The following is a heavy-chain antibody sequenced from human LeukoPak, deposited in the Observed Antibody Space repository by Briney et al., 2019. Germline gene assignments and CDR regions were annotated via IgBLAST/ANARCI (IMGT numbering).Heavy chain of an antibody. V-gene: IGHV1-58*01. D-gene: IGHD2-15*01. CDR1: GFTFSNSA. Sequence: GASVKVSCKASGFTFSNSAVQWVRQARGQRLEWIGWIVVGSGNTNYAQKFQERVTITRDMSTSTAYMELRSLRSDDTAVYYCARGGAAGDYYYYGMDVWGQGTTVTVSS. J-gene: IGHJ6*02. CDR3: ARGGAAGDYYYYGMDV. CDR2: IVVGSGNT.